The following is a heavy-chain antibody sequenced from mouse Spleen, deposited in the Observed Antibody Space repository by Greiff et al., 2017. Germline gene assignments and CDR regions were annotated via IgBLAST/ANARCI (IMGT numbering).Heavy chain of an antibody. Sequence: EVQLQQSGAELVRPGASVKLSCTASGFNIKDDYMHWVKQRPEQGLEWIGWIDPENGDTEYASKFQGKATITADTSSNTAYLQLSSLTFEDTAVYYCTLYGGFFAYWGQGTLVTVSA. J-gene: IGHJ3*01. D-gene: IGHD1-1*02. CDR2: IDPENGDT. V-gene: IGHV14-4*01. CDR1: GFNIKDDY. CDR3: TLYGGFFAY.